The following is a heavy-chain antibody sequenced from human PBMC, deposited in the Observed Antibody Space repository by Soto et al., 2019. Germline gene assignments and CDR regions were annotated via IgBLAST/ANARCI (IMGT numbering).Heavy chain of an antibody. V-gene: IGHV1-69*13. J-gene: IGHJ6*02. Sequence: GSSLKVSCKASGDTFSTSSTSCERQTPGQGLEWMGGIIPIFGTANYAQKFQGRVTITADESTSTAYMELSSLRSEDTAVYYCARDRHGDYDYYYFGMDVWGQGTTVTVSS. CDR2: IIPIFGTA. CDR1: GDTFSTSS. CDR3: ARDRHGDYDYYYFGMDV. D-gene: IGHD4-17*01.